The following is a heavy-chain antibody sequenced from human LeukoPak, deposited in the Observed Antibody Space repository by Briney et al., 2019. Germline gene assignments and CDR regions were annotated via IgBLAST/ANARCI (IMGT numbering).Heavy chain of an antibody. CDR2: VYTRGST. Sequence: SETLSLTCTVSGGSINNYYWSWIRQPAGKGLEWIGRVYTRGSTNYNPSLKSRVTMSVDTSKNQFYLKLSSVTAADTAVYYCARGRYCSADICSGGDAFDIWGQGTMVSVSS. CDR3: ARGRYCSADICSGGDAFDI. CDR1: GGSINNYY. J-gene: IGHJ3*02. D-gene: IGHD2-15*01. V-gene: IGHV4-4*07.